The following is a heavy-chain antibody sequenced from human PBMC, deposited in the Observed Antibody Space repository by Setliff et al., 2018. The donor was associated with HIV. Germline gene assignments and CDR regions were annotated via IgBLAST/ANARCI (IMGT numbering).Heavy chain of an antibody. J-gene: IGHJ5*02. CDR3: AQTRISLFRGALLYNWLDP. Sequence: SETLSLTCTVSGETIRRDYFYWTWIRQRPGKGLEWIGHISYRGNTFYNPSLESRVTMSVETSRNRFSLALHSVTAADTAVYYCAQTRISLFRGALLYNWLDPWGQGKLVTVSS. V-gene: IGHV4-30-4*08. CDR2: ISYRGNT. CDR1: GETIRRDYFY. D-gene: IGHD3-10*01.